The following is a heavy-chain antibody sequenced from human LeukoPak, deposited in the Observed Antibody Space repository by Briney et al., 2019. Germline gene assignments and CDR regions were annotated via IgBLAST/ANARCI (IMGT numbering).Heavy chain of an antibody. Sequence: ASVKVSCRVSGYTLTELSMHWGGQAPGKGLGGMGGFDPEDGETIYAQKFQGRVTMTEDTSTDTAYMELSSLRSEDTAVYYCATGIAGLYGMDVWGQGTTVTVSS. CDR1: GYTLTELS. J-gene: IGHJ6*02. V-gene: IGHV1-24*01. CDR2: FDPEDGET. D-gene: IGHD3-16*01. CDR3: ATGIAGLYGMDV.